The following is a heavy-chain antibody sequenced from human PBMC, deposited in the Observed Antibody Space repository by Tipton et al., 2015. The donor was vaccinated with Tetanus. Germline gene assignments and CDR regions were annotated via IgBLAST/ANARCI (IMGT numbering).Heavy chain of an antibody. Sequence: QLVQSGAEVKKPGASVKVSCKASGYTFTSYGINWVRQATGQGLEWMGWMNPNSGNTGYAQKFLGIVTMTRNTSISTAYMELSSLRSEDTAEYYWARVTYGWTWFDPWGQGTLVTVSS. D-gene: IGHD3-10*01. V-gene: IGHV1-8*01. CDR1: GYTFTSYG. CDR3: ARVTYGWTWFDP. J-gene: IGHJ5*02. CDR2: MNPNSGNT.